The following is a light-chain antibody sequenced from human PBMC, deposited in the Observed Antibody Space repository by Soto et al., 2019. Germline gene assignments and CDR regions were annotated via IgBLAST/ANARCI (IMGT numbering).Light chain of an antibody. CDR2: GAS. CDR3: QQYNNWWT. J-gene: IGKJ1*01. Sequence: EIVMTQSPATLSVSPGERATLSCRASQSVSSNLAWYQKKPGQAPRLLIYGASTRATGIPARFSGSGSGKEFTLTISSLQSEDFAVYYCQQYNNWWTFGQGTRVEIK. V-gene: IGKV3-15*01. CDR1: QSVSSN.